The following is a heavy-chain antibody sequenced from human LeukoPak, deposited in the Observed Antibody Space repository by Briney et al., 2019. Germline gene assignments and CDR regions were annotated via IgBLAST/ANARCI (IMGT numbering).Heavy chain of an antibody. J-gene: IGHJ4*02. V-gene: IGHV1-3*01. CDR1: GYIFTNYY. CDR3: ARDWAAYGYSTDY. Sequence: ASVKVSCKASGYIFTNYYMHWVRQAPGQRLEWMGWINAGNGNTKYSQKFQGRVTITRDTSASTAYMELSSLRSEDTAVYYCARDWAAYGYSTDYWGQGTLVTVSS. CDR2: INAGNGNT. D-gene: IGHD5-18*01.